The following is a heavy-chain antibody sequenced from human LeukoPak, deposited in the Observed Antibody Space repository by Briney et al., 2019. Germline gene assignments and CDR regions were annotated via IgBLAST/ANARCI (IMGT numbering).Heavy chain of an antibody. J-gene: IGHJ4*02. Sequence: RASVKVSCKPSGYTFTGYYMHWVRQAPGQGLEWMGWINPNSGGTNYAQKFQGRVTMTTDTSTSTAYMELRSLRSDDTAVYYCARDLTHRRNYDSSGYQIVPAFWGQGTLVTVSS. D-gene: IGHD3-22*01. V-gene: IGHV1-2*02. CDR1: GYTFTGYY. CDR3: ARDLTHRRNYDSSGYQIVPAF. CDR2: INPNSGGT.